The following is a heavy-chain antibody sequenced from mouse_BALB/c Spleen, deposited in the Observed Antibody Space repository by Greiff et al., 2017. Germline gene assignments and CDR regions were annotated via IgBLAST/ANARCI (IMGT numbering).Heavy chain of an antibody. Sequence: QVQLQQPGAELVKPGASVKLSCKASGYTFTSYWMHWVKQRPGQGLEWIGEIDPSDSYTNYNQKFKGKATLTVDKSSSTAYMQLSSLTSEDSAVYYCARNYGSREPLGYWGQGTTLTVSS. V-gene: IGHV1-69*02. J-gene: IGHJ2*01. CDR2: IDPSDSYT. D-gene: IGHD1-1*01. CDR3: ARNYGSREPLGY. CDR1: GYTFTSYW.